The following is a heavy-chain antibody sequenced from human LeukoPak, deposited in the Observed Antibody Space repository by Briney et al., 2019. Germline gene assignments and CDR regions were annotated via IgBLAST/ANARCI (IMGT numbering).Heavy chain of an antibody. Sequence: PGGSLRLSCAASGFTFSNYAMSWVRQAPGKGLEWVSSISGSGGSTYYADSVKGRFTISRDSSKNTLYLQMNSLRAEDTAVYYCAKDARGGSGSYYDNWGQGTLVTVSS. V-gene: IGHV3-23*01. CDR1: GFTFSNYA. D-gene: IGHD3-10*01. J-gene: IGHJ4*02. CDR2: ISGSGGST. CDR3: AKDARGGSGSYYDN.